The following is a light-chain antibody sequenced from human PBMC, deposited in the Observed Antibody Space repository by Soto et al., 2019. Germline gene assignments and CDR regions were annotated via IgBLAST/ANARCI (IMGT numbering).Light chain of an antibody. Sequence: EMVLTQSPGTLSLSPGERATLSCRASRSVNNNYLAWYQQKPGQAPRLLIFGASSRATRIPDRFIGSGSGTEFILTISRLEPDDFAIYHCHQHGGSPETFGQGTKVHIK. CDR3: HQHGGSPET. J-gene: IGKJ1*01. CDR1: RSVNNNY. V-gene: IGKV3-20*01. CDR2: GAS.